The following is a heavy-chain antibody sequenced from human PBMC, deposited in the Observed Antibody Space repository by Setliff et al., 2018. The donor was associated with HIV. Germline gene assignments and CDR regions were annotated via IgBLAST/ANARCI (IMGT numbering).Heavy chain of an antibody. CDR1: GYTFTNYA. CDR2: INAGNGNT. CDR3: AVVNKVTDFEY. Sequence: GASVKVSCKASGYTFTNYAMHWVRQAPGQRLEWMGWINAGNGNTKYSQRFQGRVTITADESTSTAYMELTSLRSEDTAMYYCAVVNKVTDFEYWGQGTLVTVSS. D-gene: IGHD2-21*01. J-gene: IGHJ4*02. V-gene: IGHV1-3*01.